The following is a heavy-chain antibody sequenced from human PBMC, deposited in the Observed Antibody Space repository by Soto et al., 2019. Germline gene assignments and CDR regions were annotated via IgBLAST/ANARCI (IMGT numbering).Heavy chain of an antibody. CDR1: GFIFNTYS. D-gene: IGHD3-3*01. J-gene: IGHJ4*02. V-gene: IGHV3-21*01. Sequence: PGGSLGIACAASGFIFNTYSMDWVRQAPGKGLEWVASISPSGSYMYYGDSLKGRFTVSRDNAKNSLYLQMDSLRADDTAIYYCARFGLVTFDCWGQGTLVTVSS. CDR3: ARFGLVTFDC. CDR2: ISPSGSYM.